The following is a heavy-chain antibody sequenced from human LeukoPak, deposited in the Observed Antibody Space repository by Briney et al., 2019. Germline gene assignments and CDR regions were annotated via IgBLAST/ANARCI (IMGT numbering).Heavy chain of an antibody. J-gene: IGHJ4*02. Sequence: SETLSLTCTVSGGSISSFYWSWIRQPAGKGLEWIGRIYTSGSTNYNPSLNSRVTISVDTSKNQFSLKLSSVTAADTAVYYCASDYDSSGYTGYWGQGTLVTVSS. D-gene: IGHD3-22*01. CDR2: IYTSGST. V-gene: IGHV4-4*07. CDR3: ASDYDSSGYTGY. CDR1: GGSISSFY.